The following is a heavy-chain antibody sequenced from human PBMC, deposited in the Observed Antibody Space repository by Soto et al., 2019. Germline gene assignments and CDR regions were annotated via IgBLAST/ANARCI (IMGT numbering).Heavy chain of an antibody. CDR2: INPNSGGT. CDR1: GYTFTGYY. CDR3: ARSAITFGGVIVLNWYFDL. J-gene: IGHJ2*01. Sequence: QVQLVQSGAEVKKPGASVKVSCKASGYTFTGYYMHWVRQAPGQGLEWMGWINPNSGGTNYAQKFQVWVTMTRDTSISTAYMELSRLRSDDTAVYYCARSAITFGGVIVLNWYFDLWGRGTLVTVSS. V-gene: IGHV1-2*04. D-gene: IGHD3-16*02.